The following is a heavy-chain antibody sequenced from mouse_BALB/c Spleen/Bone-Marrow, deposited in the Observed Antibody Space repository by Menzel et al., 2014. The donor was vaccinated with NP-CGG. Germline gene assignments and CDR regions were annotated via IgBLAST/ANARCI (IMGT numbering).Heavy chain of an antibody. CDR2: IDPANGNT. CDR1: GFNIKDTY. CDR3: ARWEYYAMDY. Sequence: VQLKDSGAELVKLGASVKLSCTASGFNIKDTYMHWVKQRPEQGLEWIGRIDPANGNTKYDPKFQGKATITADTSSNTAYLQLSSLTSEDTAVYYCARWEYYAMDYWGQGTSVTVSS. D-gene: IGHD4-1*01. J-gene: IGHJ4*01. V-gene: IGHV14-3*02.